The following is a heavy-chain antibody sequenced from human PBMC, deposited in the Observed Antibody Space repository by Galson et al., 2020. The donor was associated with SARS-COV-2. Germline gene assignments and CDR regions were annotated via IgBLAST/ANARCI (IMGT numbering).Heavy chain of an antibody. D-gene: IGHD3-3*01. CDR1: GYTFTSYY. Sequence: ASVKVSCKASGYTFTSYYMHWVRQAPGQGLEWMGIINPSGGSTSYAQKFQGRVTMTRDTSTSTVYMELSSLRSEDTAVYYCARGGKYYDFWSGLRPHTNSFDYWGQGTLVTVSS. CDR3: ARGGKYYDFWSGLRPHTNSFDY. V-gene: IGHV1-46*01. CDR2: INPSGGST. J-gene: IGHJ4*02.